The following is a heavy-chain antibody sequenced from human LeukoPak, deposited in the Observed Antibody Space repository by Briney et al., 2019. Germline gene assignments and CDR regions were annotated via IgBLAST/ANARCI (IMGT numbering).Heavy chain of an antibody. CDR3: AKGGLIVVVPAAIGNY. CDR1: GFTFSSYA. J-gene: IGHJ4*02. D-gene: IGHD2-2*02. V-gene: IGHV3-23*01. CDR2: ISGSGGST. Sequence: GGSLRLSCAASGFTFSSYAMSWVRQAPGKGLEWVSAISGSGGSTYYADSVKGRFTISRGNSKNTLYLQMNSLRAEDTAVYYCAKGGLIVVVPAAIGNYWGQGTLVTVSS.